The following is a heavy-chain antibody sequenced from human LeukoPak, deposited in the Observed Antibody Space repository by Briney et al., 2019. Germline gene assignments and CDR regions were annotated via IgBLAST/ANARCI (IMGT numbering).Heavy chain of an antibody. CDR2: INSDGSST. V-gene: IGHV3-74*01. CDR3: ARAFGYSPFDY. Sequence: GGSLRLSCAASGFTFSKYKMHWVRQAPGKGLVWVSRINSDGSSTTYADSVKGRFTISRDNAKNALFLQMESLRPEDTAVYYCARAFGYSPFDYWGQGTLVTVSA. CDR1: GFTFSKYK. D-gene: IGHD5-18*01. J-gene: IGHJ4*02.